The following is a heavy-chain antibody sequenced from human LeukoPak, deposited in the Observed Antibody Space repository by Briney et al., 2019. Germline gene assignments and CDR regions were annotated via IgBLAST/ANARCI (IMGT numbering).Heavy chain of an antibody. V-gene: IGHV4-59*01. J-gene: IGHJ4*02. D-gene: IGHD1-26*01. CDR1: GGSISSYY. CDR2: IYYSGST. CDR3: ARGYSGSYGRFDY. Sequence: SETLSLTCTVSGGSISSYYWSWIRQPPGKGLEWIGYIYYSGSTSYNPSLRSRVTISVDTSKNQFSLKLSSVTAADTAVYYCARGYSGSYGRFDYWGQGTLVTVSS.